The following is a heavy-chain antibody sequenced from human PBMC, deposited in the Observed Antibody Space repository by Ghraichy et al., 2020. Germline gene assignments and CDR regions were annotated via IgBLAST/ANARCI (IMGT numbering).Heavy chain of an antibody. J-gene: IGHJ6*02. CDR3: ARDLDDFWSGYYRYYYYYGMDV. CDR2: IWYDGSNK. CDR1: GFTFSSYG. V-gene: IGHV3-33*01. Sequence: GGSLRLSCAASGFTFSSYGMHWVRQAPGKGLEWVAVIWYDGSNKYYADSVKGRFTISRDNSKNTLYLQMNSLRAEDTAVYYCARDLDDFWSGYYRYYYYYGMDVWGQGTTVTVSS. D-gene: IGHD3-3*01.